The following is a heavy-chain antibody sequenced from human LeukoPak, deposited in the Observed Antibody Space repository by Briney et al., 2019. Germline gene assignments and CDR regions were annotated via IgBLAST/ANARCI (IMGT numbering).Heavy chain of an antibody. D-gene: IGHD2-15*01. CDR2: IIPSLDVA. CDR3: ARDHCSPGTCLGGH. J-gene: IGHJ4*02. V-gene: IGHV1-69*04. CDR1: GDTFIPHT. Sequence: ASVKVSCKASGDTFIPHTFSWVRQAPGQGLEWIGRIIPSLDVANYAHKFQGRVTLSVDRDTATTYMEVTSLRSEDTAIYYCARDHCSPGTCLGGHWGQGTLVTVSS.